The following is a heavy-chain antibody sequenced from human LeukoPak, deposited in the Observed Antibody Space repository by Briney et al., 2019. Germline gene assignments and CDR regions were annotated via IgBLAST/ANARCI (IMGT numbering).Heavy chain of an antibody. Sequence: ASVKVSCKASGYTFTSYDINWVRQATGQGLEWMGWMNPNSGNTGYAQKFQGRVTITRNTSISTAYMELSSLRSEDTAVYYCARGITIFDPPDYWGQGTLVTVSS. CDR1: GYTFTSYD. CDR3: ARGITIFDPPDY. V-gene: IGHV1-8*03. J-gene: IGHJ4*02. D-gene: IGHD3-3*01. CDR2: MNPNSGNT.